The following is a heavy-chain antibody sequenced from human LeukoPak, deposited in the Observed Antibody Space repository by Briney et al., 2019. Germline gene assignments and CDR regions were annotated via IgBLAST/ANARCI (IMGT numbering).Heavy chain of an antibody. CDR2: IYHSGTT. Sequence: PSETLSLISSICGGYITSYFWIWMRRPPARGLEEFGYIYHSGTTNYNPSLKSRVTISVDTSKNQFSLKLTSVTAADTAVYYCAQKAPYSPAYSQDWGQGTLVTVSS. CDR1: GGYITSYF. V-gene: IGHV4-59*13. CDR3: AQKAPYSPAYSQD. D-gene: IGHD2-21*01. J-gene: IGHJ1*01.